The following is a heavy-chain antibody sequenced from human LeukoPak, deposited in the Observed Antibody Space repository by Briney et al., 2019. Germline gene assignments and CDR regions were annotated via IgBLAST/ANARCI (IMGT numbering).Heavy chain of an antibody. J-gene: IGHJ5*02. D-gene: IGHD6-13*01. Sequence: ASVKVSCKASGYTFTSYDINWVRQATGQGLEWMGWMNPNSGNTGYAQKFQGRVTMTRNTSISTAYMELSSLRSEDTAVYYCARKRIGTSWFDPWGQGNLVTVSS. CDR2: MNPNSGNT. V-gene: IGHV1-8*01. CDR1: GYTFTSYD. CDR3: ARKRIGTSWFDP.